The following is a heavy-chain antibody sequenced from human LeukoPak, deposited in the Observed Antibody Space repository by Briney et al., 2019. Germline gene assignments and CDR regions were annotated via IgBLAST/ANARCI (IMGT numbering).Heavy chain of an antibody. D-gene: IGHD1-26*01. V-gene: IGHV3-48*04. CDR1: GFTFSNYN. CDR3: ASTPSRDSGSYGYYYGMDV. Sequence: GGSLRLSCAASGFTFSNYNMNWVRQAPGKGLEWVSYISSSSSTIYYADSVKGRFTISRDNAKNSLYLQMNSLGAEDTAVYYCASTPSRDSGSYGYYYGMDVWGQGTTVTVSS. J-gene: IGHJ6*02. CDR2: ISSSSSTI.